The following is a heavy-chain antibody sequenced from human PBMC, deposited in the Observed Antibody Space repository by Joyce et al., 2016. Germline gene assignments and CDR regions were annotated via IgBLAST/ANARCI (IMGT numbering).Heavy chain of an antibody. Sequence: QVQLVQSGAEVKKPGASVRVSCKASGYTFTNYWIHWVRQAPGQGHELIGIINPSSGITAYSQKFQGRVAMTTDTSTSTVYMDLSSLRSEDTAVYYCARAVAGFEYFQHWGQGTLVTVSS. V-gene: IGHV1-46*01. D-gene: IGHD6-19*01. CDR3: ARAVAGFEYFQH. CDR1: GYTFTNYW. CDR2: INPSSGIT. J-gene: IGHJ1*01.